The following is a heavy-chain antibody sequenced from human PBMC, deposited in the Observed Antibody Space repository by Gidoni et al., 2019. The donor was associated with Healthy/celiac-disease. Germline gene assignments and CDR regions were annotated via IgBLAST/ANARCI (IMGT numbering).Heavy chain of an antibody. Sequence: QLQLQESGPGLVKPSETLSLTCTVSGGSIRSSSYYCGWIRQPPGKGLECIGSIYYSGSTYYNPSLKSRVTISVDTSKNQFSLKLSSVTAADTAVYYCARHSYYYGSGMGWFDPWGQGTLVTVSS. J-gene: IGHJ5*02. D-gene: IGHD3-10*01. CDR3: ARHSYYYGSGMGWFDP. CDR1: GGSIRSSSYY. V-gene: IGHV4-39*01. CDR2: IYYSGST.